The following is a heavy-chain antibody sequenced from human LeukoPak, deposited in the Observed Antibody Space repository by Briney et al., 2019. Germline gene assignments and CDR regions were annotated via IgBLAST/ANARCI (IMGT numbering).Heavy chain of an antibody. J-gene: IGHJ3*02. V-gene: IGHV3-20*04. D-gene: IGHD6-19*01. CDR2: INWDGGST. CDR3: ARTVSSAGWYDDAFDI. Sequence: GGSLRLSCAASGFTFDDYGMSWARQAPGKGLEWVSRINWDGGSTGYADSVKGRFTISRDNAKNFLYLQMYSLRAEDTASYYFARTVSSAGWYDDAFDIWGEGTMVTVSS. CDR1: GFTFDDYG.